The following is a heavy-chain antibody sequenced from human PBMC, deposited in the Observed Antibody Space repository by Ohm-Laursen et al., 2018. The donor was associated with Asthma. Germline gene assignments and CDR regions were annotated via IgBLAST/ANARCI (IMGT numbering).Heavy chain of an antibody. D-gene: IGHD4-17*01. CDR3: ARDNYGDCYFDY. Sequence: SLRLSCAASGFTFSGYWMHWVRQAPGKGLVWVSRINSDGSSSSYADSVKGRFTISRDNAKNTPYLQMNSLRAKDTAVYYCARDNYGDCYFDYWGQGTLVTVSS. V-gene: IGHV3-74*01. CDR1: GFTFSGYW. J-gene: IGHJ4*02. CDR2: INSDGSSS.